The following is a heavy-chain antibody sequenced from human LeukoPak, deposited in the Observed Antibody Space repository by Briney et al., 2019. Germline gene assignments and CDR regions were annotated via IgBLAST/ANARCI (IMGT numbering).Heavy chain of an antibody. D-gene: IGHD5-18*01. CDR1: GFTLSSYA. CDR3: ASLIHNYYYGMDV. J-gene: IGHJ6*02. Sequence: GGSLRLSCAASGFTLSSYAMHWVRQAPGKGLEWVAVISYDGSNKYYADSVKGRFTISRDNSKNTLYLQMNSLRAEDTAVYYCASLIHNYYYGMDVWGQGTTVTVSS. V-gene: IGHV3-30-3*01. CDR2: ISYDGSNK.